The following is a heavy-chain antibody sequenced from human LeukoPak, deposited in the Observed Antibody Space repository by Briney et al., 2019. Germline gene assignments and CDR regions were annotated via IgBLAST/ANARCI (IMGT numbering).Heavy chain of an antibody. D-gene: IGHD6-13*01. Sequence: SVKVSCKASGGTFSRYAISWVRQAPGQGLEWMGRIIPILGIANYAQKFQGRVTITADKSTSTAYMELSSLRSEDTAVYYCARDAAAADWFDPWGQGTLVTVSS. CDR2: IIPILGIA. J-gene: IGHJ5*02. CDR3: ARDAAAADWFDP. CDR1: GGTFSRYA. V-gene: IGHV1-69*04.